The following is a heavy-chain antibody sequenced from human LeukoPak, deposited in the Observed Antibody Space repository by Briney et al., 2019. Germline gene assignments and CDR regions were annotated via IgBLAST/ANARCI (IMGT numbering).Heavy chain of an antibody. CDR1: GGSISSYY. J-gene: IGHJ6*03. CDR3: ARDRPVQYGAGSYYYYYMVV. D-gene: IGHD4/OR15-4a*01. V-gene: IGHV4-59*12. CDR2: IYYSGST. Sequence: SETLSLTCTVSGGSISSYYWSWIRQPPGKGLEWIGYIYYSGSTNYNPSLKSRVTMSVDTSKNQFSLKLSSVTAADTAVYYCARDRPVQYGAGSYYYYYMVVWGKGTTVTVSS.